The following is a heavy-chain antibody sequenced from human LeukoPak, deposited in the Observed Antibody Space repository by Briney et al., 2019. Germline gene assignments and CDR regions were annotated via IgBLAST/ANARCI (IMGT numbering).Heavy chain of an antibody. Sequence: SETLSLTCAVYGGSFSGYYWSWVRQPPGKGLEWIGEIYHSGSTNYNPSLKSRVTISVDKSKNQFSLKLSSVTAADTAVHYCARGGGSGWYFAPRNTNYYYYGMDVWGQGTTVTVSS. CDR2: IYHSGST. CDR3: ARGGGSGWYFAPRNTNYYYYGMDV. CDR1: GGSFSGYY. V-gene: IGHV4-34*01. J-gene: IGHJ6*02. D-gene: IGHD6-19*01.